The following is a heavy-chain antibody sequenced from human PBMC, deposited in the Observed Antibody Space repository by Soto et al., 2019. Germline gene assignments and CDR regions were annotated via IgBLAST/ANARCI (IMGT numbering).Heavy chain of an antibody. V-gene: IGHV1-18*01. CDR3: ARSVLLWFGDAPDAFDI. D-gene: IGHD3-10*01. Sequence: ASVKVSCKASGYTFTSYGISWVRQAPGQGLEWMGWISAYNGNTNYAQKLQGRVTMTTDTSTSTAYMELRSLRSDDTAVYYCARSVLLWFGDAPDAFDIWVQGTMVTVSS. J-gene: IGHJ3*02. CDR1: GYTFTSYG. CDR2: ISAYNGNT.